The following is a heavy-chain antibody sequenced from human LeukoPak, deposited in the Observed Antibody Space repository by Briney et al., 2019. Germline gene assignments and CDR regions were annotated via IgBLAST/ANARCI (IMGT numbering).Heavy chain of an antibody. CDR3: ARGGDGYNLALLNFDY. Sequence: SVKVSCKASGGTFSSYAISWVRQDPGQGLEWMGGIIPIFGTANYAQKFQGRVTITTDESASTAYMELSSLRSEDTAVYYCARGGDGYNLALLNFDYWGQGTLVTVSS. CDR1: GGTFSSYA. J-gene: IGHJ4*02. V-gene: IGHV1-69*05. CDR2: IIPIFGTA. D-gene: IGHD5-24*01.